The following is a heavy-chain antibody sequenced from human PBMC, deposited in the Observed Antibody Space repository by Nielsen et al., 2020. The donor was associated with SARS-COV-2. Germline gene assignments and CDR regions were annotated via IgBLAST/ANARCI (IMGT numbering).Heavy chain of an antibody. CDR3: ARAGKVVTDVFVL. CDR1: GFTFSSYN. D-gene: IGHD2-2*01. J-gene: IGHJ4*02. CDR2: ISSSSSYM. Sequence: GESLKISCAASGFTFSSYNMNWVRQAPGKGLEWVSSISSSSSYMHYADLVTGRFTISRDNAKNSLYLQMNSLRVEDTAVYYCARAGKVVTDVFVLWGQGTLVTVSS. V-gene: IGHV3-21*01.